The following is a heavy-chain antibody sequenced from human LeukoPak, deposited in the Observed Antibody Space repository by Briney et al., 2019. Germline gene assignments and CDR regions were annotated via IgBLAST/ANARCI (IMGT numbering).Heavy chain of an antibody. Sequence: GGSLRLSCAASGFTFSSYWMSWVRQAPGKGLEWVAFIRYDGSNKYYTDSVWGRFTISRDNSKNTLYLQMSSLRAEDAAVYYCAKDRGSGNYFDYWGQGTLVTVSS. D-gene: IGHD3-10*01. CDR3: AKDRGSGNYFDY. CDR2: IRYDGSNK. V-gene: IGHV3-30*02. J-gene: IGHJ4*02. CDR1: GFTFSSYW.